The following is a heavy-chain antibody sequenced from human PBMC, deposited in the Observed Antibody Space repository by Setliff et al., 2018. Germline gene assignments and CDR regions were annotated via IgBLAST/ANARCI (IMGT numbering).Heavy chain of an antibody. Sequence: PSETLSLTCTVSGDSISSRTHYWSWIRQPAGKGLEWIGQVYTSWSTNYNPSLKSRVTISVDTSKNQFSLKLNSVTAADTAVYYCARMSGFAYIDVWGNGTTVTVSS. CDR1: GDSISSRTHY. D-gene: IGHD3-3*01. V-gene: IGHV4-61*09. J-gene: IGHJ6*03. CDR2: VYTSWST. CDR3: ARMSGFAYIDV.